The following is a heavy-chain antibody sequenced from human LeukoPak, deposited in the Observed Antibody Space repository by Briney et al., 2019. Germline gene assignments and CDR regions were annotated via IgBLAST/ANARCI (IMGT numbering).Heavy chain of an antibody. D-gene: IGHD4-17*01. V-gene: IGHV1-69*13. CDR1: GYTFTTYD. Sequence: SVKVSCKASGYTFTTYDIHWVRQAPGQGLEWMGGIIPIFGTANYAQKFQGRVTITADESTSTAYMELSSLRSEDTAVYYCARGATTVTLDYWGQGTLVTVSS. CDR3: ARGATTVTLDY. CDR2: IIPIFGTA. J-gene: IGHJ4*02.